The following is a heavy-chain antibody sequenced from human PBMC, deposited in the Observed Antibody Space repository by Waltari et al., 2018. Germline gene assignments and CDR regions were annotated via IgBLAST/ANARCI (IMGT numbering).Heavy chain of an antibody. J-gene: IGHJ4*02. CDR2: ISWNSGSI. Sequence: EVQLVESGGGLVQPGRSLRLSCAASGFTFDDYAMPWVRQAPGKGLEWVSGISWNSGSIGYADSVKGRFTISRDNAKNSLYLQMNSLRAEDMALYYCARSLVVVAATTYFDYWGQGTLVTVSS. V-gene: IGHV3-9*03. CDR3: ARSLVVVAATTYFDY. D-gene: IGHD2-15*01. CDR1: GFTFDDYA.